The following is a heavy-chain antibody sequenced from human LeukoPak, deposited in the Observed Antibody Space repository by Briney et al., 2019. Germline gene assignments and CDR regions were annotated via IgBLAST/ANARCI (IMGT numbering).Heavy chain of an antibody. D-gene: IGHD4-17*01. J-gene: IGHJ4*02. CDR2: IHSTDSHA. CDR3: AGARHGDFRWDY. Sequence: GESLKISCQDPGFTLTNYWIGWVRQMPGKGLEWMGIIHSTDSHAKYSPSFQGQVTISVDKSISTAYLQWRGLKASDIAMYYCAGARHGDFRWDYWGQGTLVTVSS. CDR1: GFTLTNYW. V-gene: IGHV5-51*01.